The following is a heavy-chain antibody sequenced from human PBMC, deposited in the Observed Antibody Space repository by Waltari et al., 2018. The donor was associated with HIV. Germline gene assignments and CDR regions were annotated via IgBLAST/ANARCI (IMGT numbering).Heavy chain of an antibody. CDR3: ARGGDYFYYMDV. V-gene: IGHV1-69*01. CDR1: GGTFSPYP. Sequence: EHLVQSGAEVKKPGSSAKGSCTAYGGTFSPYPFSWVRQAPGQGLEWIGGIIPIFGTTNYAQKFQGRLTITADESTTTAYMELSSLRPEDTAVYFCARGGDYFYYMDVWGEGTTVTVSS. D-gene: IGHD6-25*01. J-gene: IGHJ6*03. CDR2: IIPIFGTT.